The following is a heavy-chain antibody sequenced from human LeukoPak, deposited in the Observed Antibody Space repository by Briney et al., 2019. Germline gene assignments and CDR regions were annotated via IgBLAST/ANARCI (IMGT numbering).Heavy chain of an antibody. CDR1: GYTFTGYY. D-gene: IGHD3-22*01. CDR2: INPSDGTT. J-gene: IGHJ4*02. Sequence: ASVKVSFKASGYTFTGYYMHWVRQAPGQGLEWMGIINPSDGTTSYAQKFQGRVTMTRDTSTSTVYMELRSLRSEDTAVYYCARAPANKYDSRLPEDYWGQGTLVTVSS. V-gene: IGHV1-46*01. CDR3: ARAPANKYDSRLPEDY.